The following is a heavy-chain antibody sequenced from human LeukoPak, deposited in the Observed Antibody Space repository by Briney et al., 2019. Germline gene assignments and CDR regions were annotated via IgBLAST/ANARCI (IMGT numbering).Heavy chain of an antibody. CDR2: ISYDGKVR. V-gene: IGHV3-30*18. CDR1: RFTFNNYG. CDR3: AKEKDPYTSRCLDY. J-gene: IGHJ4*02. D-gene: IGHD6-13*01. Sequence: QTGGSLRLSCEASRFTFNNYGMQWVRQAPGKGLEWVAVISYDGKVRHYADSVVRGRFTISRDNSKNTVYLQMNSLTAQDTAVYYCAKEKDPYTSRCLDYWGQGALVTVSS.